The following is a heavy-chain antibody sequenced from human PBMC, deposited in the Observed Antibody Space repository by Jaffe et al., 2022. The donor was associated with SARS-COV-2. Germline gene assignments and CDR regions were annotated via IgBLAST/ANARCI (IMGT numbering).Heavy chain of an antibody. Sequence: EVQLVESGGGLVQPGGSLRLSCGASGFTFSSFWMIWVRQAPGRGLELVSNIKQDGSEKYYVDSVKGRFTISRDNAKNSLYLQMNSLRAEDTAVYYCARDNWGPDYWGQGTLVTVSS. CDR2: IKQDGSEK. CDR3: ARDNWGPDY. CDR1: GFTFSSFW. D-gene: IGHD7-27*01. J-gene: IGHJ4*02. V-gene: IGHV3-7*01.